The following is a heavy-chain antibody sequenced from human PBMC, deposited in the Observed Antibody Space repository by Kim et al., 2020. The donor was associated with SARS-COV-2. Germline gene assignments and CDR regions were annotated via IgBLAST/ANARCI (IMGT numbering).Heavy chain of an antibody. V-gene: IGHV3-15*01. J-gene: IGHJ3*02. CDR2: IKGKIDGGAT. CDR1: GFTFSNTW. CDR3: TTDASKAAFHI. Sequence: GGSLRLSCAVSGFTFSNTWMSWVRQAPGKGLEWVGRIKGKIDGGATDYAAPVKGRFTISRDDSKNTLYLQMNSLKTEDTAVYYCTTDASKAAFHIWGQGTMVTVSS.